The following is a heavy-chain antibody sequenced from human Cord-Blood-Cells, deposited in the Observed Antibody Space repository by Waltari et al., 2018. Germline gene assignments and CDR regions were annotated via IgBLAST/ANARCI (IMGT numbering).Heavy chain of an antibody. CDR1: GFPVSSNY. CDR3: ARSPKGRGGAAAY. Sequence: EVQLVESGGGLIQPGGSLRLSCAASGFPVSSNYMSWVRQAPGKGLEWVSVIYSGGSTYYADSVKGRFTISRDNSKNTLYLQMNSLRAEDTAVYYCARSPKGRGGAAAYWGQGTLVTVSS. CDR2: IYSGGST. J-gene: IGHJ4*02. D-gene: IGHD6-13*01. V-gene: IGHV3-53*01.